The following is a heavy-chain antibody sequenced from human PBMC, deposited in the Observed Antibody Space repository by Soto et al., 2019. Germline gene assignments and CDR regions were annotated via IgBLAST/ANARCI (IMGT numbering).Heavy chain of an antibody. CDR3: VRGVSWSSGSVDF. J-gene: IGHJ4*02. V-gene: IGHV4-34*01. D-gene: IGHD6-19*01. CDR2: TNRSGRS. Sequence: QVQLQQWGAGLLKPSETLSLTCAVYGGSFSDWYWSWIRQPPGKRLEWIRETNRSGRSTYNPSLMSRVTLSIDTSNNQFSLKLTSVTAADTAVYYCVRGVSWSSGSVDFWGPGTLVPVSS. CDR1: GGSFSDWY.